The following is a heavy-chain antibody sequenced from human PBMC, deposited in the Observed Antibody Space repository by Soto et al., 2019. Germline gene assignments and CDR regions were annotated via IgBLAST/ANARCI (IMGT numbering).Heavy chain of an antibody. J-gene: IGHJ3*02. V-gene: IGHV3-23*01. D-gene: IGHD5-12*01. CDR2: ISGSGGST. Sequence: GGSLRLSCAASGFTFSSYAMSWVRQAPGKGLEWVSAISGSGGSTYYADSVKGRFTISRDNSKNTLYLQMNSLRAEDTAVYYCAKDVMSGYAKNDAFDIWGQGTMVTVSS. CDR1: GFTFSSYA. CDR3: AKDVMSGYAKNDAFDI.